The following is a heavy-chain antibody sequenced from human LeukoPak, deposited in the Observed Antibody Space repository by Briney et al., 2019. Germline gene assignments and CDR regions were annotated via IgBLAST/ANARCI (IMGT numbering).Heavy chain of an antibody. D-gene: IGHD3-22*01. V-gene: IGHV4-39*02. CDR3: ASGEYYYDSSGYYSYAEYFQH. CDR2: IYYSGSS. CDR1: GDSISGRSHY. J-gene: IGHJ1*01. Sequence: SETLSLTCSVSGDSISGRSHYWAWIRQPPGKGLEWIGSIYYSGSSYNNPSLQSRVTVSADTSKNHFSLKLSSVTAADTAVYYCASGEYYYDSSGYYSYAEYFQHWGQGTLVTVSS.